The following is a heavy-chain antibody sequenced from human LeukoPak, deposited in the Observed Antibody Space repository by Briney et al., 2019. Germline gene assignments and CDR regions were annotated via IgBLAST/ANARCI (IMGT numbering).Heavy chain of an antibody. CDR3: AREDVDITVATSGAFDI. J-gene: IGHJ3*02. CDR2: IISDGSST. CDR1: GFTFNRFW. Sequence: PGGSLRLSCAASGFTFNRFWMHWVRQAPGKGLVWVSRIISDGSSTNYADSVKGRFTISRDNTKNTLYLQMNSLRAEDTALYYCAREDVDITVATSGAFDIWGPGTMVTVSS. D-gene: IGHD6-19*01. V-gene: IGHV3-74*01.